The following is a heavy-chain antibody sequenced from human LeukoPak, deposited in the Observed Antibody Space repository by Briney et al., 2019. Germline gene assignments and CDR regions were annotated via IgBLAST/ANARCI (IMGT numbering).Heavy chain of an antibody. D-gene: IGHD3-10*01. J-gene: IGHJ4*02. Sequence: SGPTLVNPTQTLTLTCTFSGFSLSTSGVGVGWIRQPPGKALEWLALIYWDDDKRYSPSLKSRLTITKDTSKNQVVLTMTNMDPVDTATYYCAHSPITVVRGTIWGYFDYWGQGTLVTVSS. CDR2: IYWDDDK. CDR1: GFSLSTSGVG. V-gene: IGHV2-5*02. CDR3: AHSPITVVRGTIWGYFDY.